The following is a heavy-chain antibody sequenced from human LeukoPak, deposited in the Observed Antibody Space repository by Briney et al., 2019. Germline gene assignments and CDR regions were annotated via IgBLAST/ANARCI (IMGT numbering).Heavy chain of an antibody. CDR1: GFTFSSCA. V-gene: IGHV3-23*01. CDR2: ISGSGGIT. Sequence: SGGSLRLSCAASGFTFSSCAMNWVRQAPGKGLEWVSGISGSGGITHYADSVRGRFTISRDNSKNTLYLQMNSLRAEDTAVYYCARDYYDSSGPFDYWGQGTLVTVSS. CDR3: ARDYYDSSGPFDY. J-gene: IGHJ4*02. D-gene: IGHD3-22*01.